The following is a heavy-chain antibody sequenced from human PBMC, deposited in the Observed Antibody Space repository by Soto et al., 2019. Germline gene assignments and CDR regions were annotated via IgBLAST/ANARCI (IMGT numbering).Heavy chain of an antibody. J-gene: IGHJ4*02. CDR1: GGTFSSYA. CDR3: ARGTDYGDYEYGY. CDR2: IIPIFGTA. V-gene: IGHV1-69*13. D-gene: IGHD4-17*01. Sequence: GASVKVSCKASGGTFSSYAISWVRQAPGQGLEWMGGIIPIFGTANYAQKFQGRVTITADESTSTAYMELSSLRSEDTAVYYCARGTDYGDYEYGYWGQGTLVTVSS.